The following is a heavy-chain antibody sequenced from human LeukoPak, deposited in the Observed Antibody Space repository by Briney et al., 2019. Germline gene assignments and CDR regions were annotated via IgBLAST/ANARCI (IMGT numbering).Heavy chain of an antibody. CDR3: ARAAYSSGWPVLIPYYFDY. V-gene: IGHV1-18*04. J-gene: IGHJ4*02. CDR1: GYTFTNYG. Sequence: ASVTVSCKASGYTFTNYGLSWVRPAPGRGLEWMGWINVYNGRTNYAQKFQGRVTMTTDTSTSTACMELRSLRSDDTALYYCARAAYSSGWPVLIPYYFDYWGQGTLVTVSS. CDR2: INVYNGRT. D-gene: IGHD6-19*01.